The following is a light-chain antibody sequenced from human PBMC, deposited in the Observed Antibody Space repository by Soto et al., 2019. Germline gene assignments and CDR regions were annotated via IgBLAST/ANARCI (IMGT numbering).Light chain of an antibody. V-gene: IGLV2-14*01. CDR1: SSDVGGYNY. J-gene: IGLJ1*01. CDR3: SSYKSSSPYV. Sequence: QSALTQPASVSGSPGQSITISCTGTSSDVGGYNYVSWYQQHPGKAPKLMIYDVSNRPSGVSNRFSGSKSGNTASLTISGLQAEDAADYYCSSYKSSSPYVFGTGT. CDR2: DVS.